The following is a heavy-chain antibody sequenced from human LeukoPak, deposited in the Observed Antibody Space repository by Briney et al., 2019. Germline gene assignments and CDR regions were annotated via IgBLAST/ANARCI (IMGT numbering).Heavy chain of an antibody. CDR1: GYRFTSYW. Sequence: GESLKISCNGSGYRFTSYWIAWVRPMPGKGLELMGIIYPGDSDTRYSPSFQGQVTISADKSISTAYLQWSSLKASDTAMYYCARQGRSGSGSYLGLAGDWGQGTLVTVSS. J-gene: IGHJ4*02. CDR2: IYPGDSDT. CDR3: ARQGRSGSGSYLGLAGD. D-gene: IGHD3-10*01. V-gene: IGHV5-51*01.